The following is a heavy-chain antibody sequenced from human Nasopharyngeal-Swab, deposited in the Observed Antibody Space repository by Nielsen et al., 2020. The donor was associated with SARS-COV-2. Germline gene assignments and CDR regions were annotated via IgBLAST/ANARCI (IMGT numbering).Heavy chain of an antibody. CDR1: GFTFSSYS. D-gene: IGHD3-22*01. V-gene: IGHV3-48*04. CDR2: ISSSSSTI. Sequence: GKSLKISCAASGFTFSSYSMNWVRQAPGKGLEWVSYISSSSSTIYYADSVKGRFTISRDNAKNSLYLQMNSLRAEDTAVYYCARGDYYDSSGYYTYWGQGTLVTVSS. CDR3: ARGDYYDSSGYYTY. J-gene: IGHJ4*02.